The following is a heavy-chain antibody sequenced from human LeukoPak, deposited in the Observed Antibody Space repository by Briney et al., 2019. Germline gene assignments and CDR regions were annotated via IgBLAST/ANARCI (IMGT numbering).Heavy chain of an antibody. V-gene: IGHV3-64*01. Sequence: GGSLTLSCAASGFTFSSYAMLWVRQAPGKGLEYVSAISRNGGSTYYANSVKGRFTISRDNSKNTLYLQMGSLRAEDMAVYYCASPGPYYWGQGTLGTVSS. CDR1: GFTFSSYA. J-gene: IGHJ4*02. CDR2: ISRNGGST. CDR3: ASPGPYY.